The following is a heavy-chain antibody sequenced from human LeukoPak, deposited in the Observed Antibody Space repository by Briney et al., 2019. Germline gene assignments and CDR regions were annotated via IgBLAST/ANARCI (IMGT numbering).Heavy chain of an antibody. J-gene: IGHJ4*02. Sequence: GGSLRLSCAASGFTFSSYGMHWVRQAPGKGLEWVAVISYDGSNKYYADSVKGRFTISRDNSKNTLYLQMNSLRAEDTAVYYCAKVNSGNFDYYFDYWGQGTLVTVSS. CDR3: AKVNSGNFDYYFDY. CDR1: GFTFSSYG. CDR2: ISYDGSNK. D-gene: IGHD1-26*01. V-gene: IGHV3-30*18.